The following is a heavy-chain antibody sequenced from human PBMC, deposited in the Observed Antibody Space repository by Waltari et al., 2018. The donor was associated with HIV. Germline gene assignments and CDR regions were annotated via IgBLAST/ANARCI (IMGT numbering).Heavy chain of an antibody. V-gene: IGHV4-61*02. CDR2: LYTSGNT. D-gene: IGHD3-22*01. Sequence: QLHLQESGPGLVKPSQSLSFTCTVSGGSLTSGSYYWNWTRQPAGKGLEWIGRLYTSGNTNYNPSLKSRVTITGDTSKNQFSLRLSSVTASDTGIYYCTRTSTGSDYYYEVDVWGQGTTVTVS. J-gene: IGHJ6*02. CDR3: TRTSTGSDYYYEVDV. CDR1: GGSLTSGSYY.